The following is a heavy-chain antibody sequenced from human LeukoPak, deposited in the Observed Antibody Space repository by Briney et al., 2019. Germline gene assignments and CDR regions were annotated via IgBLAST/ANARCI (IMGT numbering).Heavy chain of an antibody. V-gene: IGHV3-15*04. Sequence: GGSLRLSCAASGFSFSDAWMSWVRQVPGKGLEWVGQTVSEIDGGTTDYATPVKGRFTISRDDSKSTLYLQMNSLKIEDTAVYYCTTDEDWNYARKDVWGQGATVIVSS. CDR2: TVSEIDGGTT. CDR1: GFSFSDAW. D-gene: IGHD1-7*01. CDR3: TTDEDWNYARKDV. J-gene: IGHJ6*02.